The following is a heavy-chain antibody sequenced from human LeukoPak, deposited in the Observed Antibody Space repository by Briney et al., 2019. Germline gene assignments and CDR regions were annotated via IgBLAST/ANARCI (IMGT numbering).Heavy chain of an antibody. CDR3: ARRPLGGSRNWFDP. D-gene: IGHD1-26*01. V-gene: IGHV4-39*07. J-gene: IGHJ5*02. Sequence: SETLSLTCSVSGGSISSSSYYWGWIRQPPGKGLEWIGEINHSGSTNYNPSLKSRVTISVDTSKNQFSLKLSSVTAADTAVYYCARRPLGGSRNWFDPWGQGTLVTVSS. CDR2: INHSGST. CDR1: GGSISSSSYY.